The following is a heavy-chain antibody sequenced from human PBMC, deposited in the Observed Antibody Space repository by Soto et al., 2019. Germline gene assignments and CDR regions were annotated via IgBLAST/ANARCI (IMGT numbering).Heavy chain of an antibody. CDR1: GFTFSSYA. J-gene: IGHJ6*02. CDR3: AKDHSYYGSGSYPCGMDV. CDR2: ISGSGGST. D-gene: IGHD3-10*01. Sequence: PGGSLRLSCAASGFTFSSYAMSWVRQAPGKGLEWVSAISGSGGSTYYADSVKGRFTISRDNSKNTLYLQMNSLRAEETAVYYCAKDHSYYGSGSYPCGMDVWGQGTTVTVSS. V-gene: IGHV3-23*01.